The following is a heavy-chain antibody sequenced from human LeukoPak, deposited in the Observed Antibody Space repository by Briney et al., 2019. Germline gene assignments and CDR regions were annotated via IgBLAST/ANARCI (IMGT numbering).Heavy chain of an antibody. Sequence: GGPLRLSCSASGFPFSSYTVHWVRDARGKGLEFVSAITSTGGNTYYADSVTGRFTLSRDNSKTTLYLQMSSLRAEDTAVYYCVIVRGYFDSSGTDYWGQGTLVTVSS. V-gene: IGHV3-64D*06. J-gene: IGHJ4*02. CDR1: GFPFSSYT. D-gene: IGHD3-9*01. CDR3: VIVRGYFDSSGTDY. CDR2: ITSTGGNT.